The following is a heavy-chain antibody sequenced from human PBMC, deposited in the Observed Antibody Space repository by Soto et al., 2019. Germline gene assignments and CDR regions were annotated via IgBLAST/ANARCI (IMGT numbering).Heavy chain of an antibody. J-gene: IGHJ5*02. D-gene: IGHD6-6*01. CDR1: GGSISSGGYY. CDR2: IYYSGST. Sequence: QVQLQESGPGLVKPSQTLSLTCTVSGGSISSGGYYWSWIRQHPGKGREWVGYIYYSGSTYFNPSLKSRLTIPVDTSKDQFSRQRSSVTAADTAVNACARAGHSSSSEGANWFDPWGQGTLVTVAS. V-gene: IGHV4-31*03. CDR3: ARAGHSSSSEGANWFDP.